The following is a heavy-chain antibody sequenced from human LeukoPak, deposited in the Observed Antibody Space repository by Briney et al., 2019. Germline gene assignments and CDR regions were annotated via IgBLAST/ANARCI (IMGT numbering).Heavy chain of an antibody. CDR1: GGTFSSYA. CDR3: ARAIYDGSGYYYDY. J-gene: IGHJ4*02. CDR2: IIPIFGTA. D-gene: IGHD3-22*01. V-gene: IGHV1-69*13. Sequence: SVKASCKASGGTFSSYAISWVRQAPGQGLEWMGGIIPIFGTANYARKFQGRVTITADESTSTAYMELSSLRSEDTAVYYCARAIYDGSGYYYDYWGQGTLVTVSS.